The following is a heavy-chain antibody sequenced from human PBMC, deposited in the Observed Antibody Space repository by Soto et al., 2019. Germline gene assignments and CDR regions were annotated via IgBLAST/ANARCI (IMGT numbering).Heavy chain of an antibody. CDR3: ARDWSDWYFDL. Sequence: QVQLVESGGGVVQPGRSLRLSCAASGFTFSSYGMHWVRQAPGKGLEWVAVLWYDGSNKYYADSVKGRFTISRDNSKNTLYLQMNSLRAEDTAVYYCARDWSDWYFDLWGRGTLATVSS. CDR2: LWYDGSNK. V-gene: IGHV3-33*01. CDR1: GFTFSSYG. J-gene: IGHJ2*01.